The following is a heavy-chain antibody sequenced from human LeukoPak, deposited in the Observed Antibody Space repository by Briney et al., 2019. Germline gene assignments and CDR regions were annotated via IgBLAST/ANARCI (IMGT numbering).Heavy chain of an antibody. CDR3: ARGRGRYGRPEFDY. J-gene: IGHJ4*02. V-gene: IGHV4-34*01. Sequence: SETLSLTCAVYGGSFSGYYWSWIRQPPGKGLEWIGEINHSGSTNYNPSLKSRVTISVDTSKNQFSLKLSSVTAADTAVYYCARGRGRYGRPEFDYWGQGTLVTVSS. CDR1: GGSFSGYY. D-gene: IGHD1-26*01. CDR2: INHSGST.